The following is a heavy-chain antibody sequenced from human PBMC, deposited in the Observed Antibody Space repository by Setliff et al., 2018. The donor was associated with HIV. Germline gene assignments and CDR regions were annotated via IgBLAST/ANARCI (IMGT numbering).Heavy chain of an antibody. D-gene: IGHD6-19*01. Sequence: PGGSLRLSCVASGFAFSSYGMHWVRQAPGKGLEWVAVVWYDGSNKYYADSVKGRFTISRDNSNNTLYLQMNSLRAEDTAVYYCAEDHSSGSYYYYGMDVWGQGTTVTVSS. J-gene: IGHJ6*02. CDR1: GFAFSSYG. CDR2: VWYDGSNK. CDR3: AEDHSSGSYYYYGMDV. V-gene: IGHV3-33*06.